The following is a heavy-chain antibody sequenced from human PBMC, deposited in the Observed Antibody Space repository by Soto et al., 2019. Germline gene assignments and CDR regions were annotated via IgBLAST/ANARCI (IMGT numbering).Heavy chain of an antibody. Sequence: PGGSLRLSCSASGFTFSSYGMHWVRQAPGKGLEWVAVIWQDGSNKYYADSVKGRFTISRDNAKNTLYLQMNSLRAEDTAVYYCVRDWRDGYDHSFNHWGQGTPVTVSS. CDR2: IWQDGSNK. CDR3: VRDWRDGYDHSFNH. J-gene: IGHJ4*02. CDR1: GFTFSSYG. D-gene: IGHD5-12*01. V-gene: IGHV3-33*01.